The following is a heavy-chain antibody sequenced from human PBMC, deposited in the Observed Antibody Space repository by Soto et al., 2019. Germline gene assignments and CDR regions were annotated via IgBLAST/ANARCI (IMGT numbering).Heavy chain of an antibody. J-gene: IGHJ4*02. Sequence: SETLSLTCTVSGGSISSNYWTWIRQPPGKGLEWIGYVYNSGSTNYSPSLKSRVTISEDTSKSQFSLKVNSMTAADTAVYYCARYRREAVAGYTLDNWGQGILVTVSS. CDR3: ARYRREAVAGYTLDN. V-gene: IGHV4-59*01. CDR2: VYNSGST. CDR1: GGSISSNY. D-gene: IGHD6-13*01.